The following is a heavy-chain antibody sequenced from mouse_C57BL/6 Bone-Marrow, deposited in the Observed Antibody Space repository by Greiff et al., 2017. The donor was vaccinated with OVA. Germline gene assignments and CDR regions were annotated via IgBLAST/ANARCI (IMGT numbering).Heavy chain of an antibody. CDR1: GYTFTDYE. D-gene: IGHD2-3*01. CDR3: TPYDGYYRGAY. Sequence: VQLQHSGAELVRPGASVTLSCKASGYTFTDYEMHWVKQTPVHGLEWIGAIDPETGGTAYNQKFKGKAILTADKSSSTAYMELRSLTSEDSAVYYCTPYDGYYRGAYWGQGTLVTVSA. J-gene: IGHJ3*01. V-gene: IGHV1-15*01. CDR2: IDPETGGT.